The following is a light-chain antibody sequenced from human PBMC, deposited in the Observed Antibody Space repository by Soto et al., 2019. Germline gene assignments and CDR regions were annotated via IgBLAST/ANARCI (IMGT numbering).Light chain of an antibody. CDR3: QQYNNPFT. J-gene: IGKJ3*01. Sequence: EIVMTQSPATLSVSPGERATLSCRASQSVSSNLAWYQQKPGQAPRLLIYGASTRATGIPARFSGSGSGTEFTLTISGLQYEDFAVYYCQQYNNPFTFGPGTKVDIK. V-gene: IGKV3-15*01. CDR1: QSVSSN. CDR2: GAS.